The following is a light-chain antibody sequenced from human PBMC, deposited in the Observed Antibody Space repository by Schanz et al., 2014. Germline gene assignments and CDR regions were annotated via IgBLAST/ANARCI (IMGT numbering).Light chain of an antibody. CDR1: QTVSSSY. CDR3: QQRSNWPLT. V-gene: IGKV3D-20*02. CDR2: GAS. Sequence: EIVLTQSPGTLSLSPGERASLSCRASQTVSSSYIAWYQHKPGQAPRLLIYGASSRATGIPDRFSGSGSGTDFSLTINRLEPEDFAVYYCQQRSNWPLTFGPGTKVDIK. J-gene: IGKJ3*01.